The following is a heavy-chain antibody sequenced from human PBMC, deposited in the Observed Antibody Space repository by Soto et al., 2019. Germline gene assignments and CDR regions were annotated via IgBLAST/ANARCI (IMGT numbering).Heavy chain of an antibody. Sequence: ASVKVSCKASGGTFSSYAISWVRQDHGQGLEWMGGIIPIFGTANYAQKFQGRVTITADESTSTAYMELSSLRSEDTAVYYCAREGNCSSTSCYIENYYYGMDVWGQGTTVTVSS. CDR3: AREGNCSSTSCYIENYYYGMDV. CDR1: GGTFSSYA. J-gene: IGHJ6*02. V-gene: IGHV1-69*13. CDR2: IIPIFGTA. D-gene: IGHD2-2*02.